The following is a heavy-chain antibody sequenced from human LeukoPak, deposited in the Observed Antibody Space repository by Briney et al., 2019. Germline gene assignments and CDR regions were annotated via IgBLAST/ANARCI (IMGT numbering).Heavy chain of an antibody. V-gene: IGHV1-18*01. J-gene: IGHJ4*02. CDR1: GYTFTDYG. CDR3: ARLGFPDY. Sequence: ASVKVSCKTSGYTFTDYGITWVRQAPGQGLEWMGWISGYNGDTNYARKLQGRVTMTTDTSTSTAYMQLRSLRSDDTAVYYCARLGFPDYWGQGTLVTVSS. CDR2: ISGYNGDT. D-gene: IGHD2-15*01.